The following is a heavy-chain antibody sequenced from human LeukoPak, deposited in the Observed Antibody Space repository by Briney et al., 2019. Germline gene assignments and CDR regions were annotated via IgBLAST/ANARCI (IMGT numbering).Heavy chain of an antibody. V-gene: IGHV4-34*01. D-gene: IGHD6-13*01. CDR2: INHSGNT. Sequence: SETLSLTCAVYGGSFSTYYWSWIRQPPGKGLEWIGRINHSGNTNYNPSLKSRVTISVDTSKNQFSLKLTSVTAADTAVYYCARNSSSSRAFDIWGQGTRVTVSS. CDR1: GGSFSTYY. CDR3: ARNSSSSRAFDI. J-gene: IGHJ3*02.